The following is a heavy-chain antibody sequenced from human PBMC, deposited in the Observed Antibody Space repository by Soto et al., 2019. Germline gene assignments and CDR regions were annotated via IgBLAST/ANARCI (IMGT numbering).Heavy chain of an antibody. CDR1: GASISSNY. D-gene: IGHD3-10*01. CDR3: ARGLGRGEDFGY. Sequence: QVQLQESGPGLVKPSETVSLTCTVSGASISSNYWSWIRQPPGKGLEWIGHISYTGTTNYNPSLTSRATISVDTSKNQFTRKLSSVTAADKAVYYCARGLGRGEDFGYWGQGTLVTVSS. J-gene: IGHJ4*02. V-gene: IGHV4-59*01. CDR2: ISYTGTT.